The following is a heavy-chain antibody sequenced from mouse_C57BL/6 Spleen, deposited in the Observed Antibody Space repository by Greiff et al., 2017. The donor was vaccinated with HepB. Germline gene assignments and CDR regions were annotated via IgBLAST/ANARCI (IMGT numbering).Heavy chain of an antibody. CDR2: IYPGDGDT. V-gene: IGHV1-82*01. D-gene: IGHD1-1*02. CDR3: ARGGDLDYFDY. Sequence: VQLQQSGPELVKPGASVKISCKASGYAFSSSWMNWVKQRPGKGLEWIGRIYPGDGDTNYNGKFKGKATLTADKSSSTAYMQLSSLTSEDSAVYFGARGGDLDYFDYWGQGTTLTVSS. J-gene: IGHJ2*01. CDR1: GYAFSSSW.